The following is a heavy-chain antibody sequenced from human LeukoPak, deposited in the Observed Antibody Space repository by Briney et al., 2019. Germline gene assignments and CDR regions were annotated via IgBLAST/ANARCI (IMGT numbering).Heavy chain of an antibody. CDR2: ISDSGGST. CDR3: ARGNNYGGNSDYFDY. CDR1: GFTFSSYA. D-gene: IGHD4-23*01. Sequence: GGTLRLSCAASGFTFSSYAMSWVRQAPGKGLEWVSAISDSGGSTYYADSVKGRFTISRDNAKNSLYLQMNSPRAEDTAVYYCARGNNYGGNSDYFDYWGQGTLVTVSS. V-gene: IGHV3-23*01. J-gene: IGHJ4*02.